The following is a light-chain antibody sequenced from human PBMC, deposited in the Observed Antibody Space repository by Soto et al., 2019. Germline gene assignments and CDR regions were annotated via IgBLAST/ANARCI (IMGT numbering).Light chain of an antibody. CDR1: QSIATTY. V-gene: IGKV3-20*01. J-gene: IGKJ5*01. Sequence: EVVLTQSPGTLSLSPGERATLSCRASQSIATTYISWYQPRPGQAPRLLIYAASSRATGIPDRFSGSGSETDFTLTISRLEPEDFAVYFCQHYSRSLITFGQGTRLDIK. CDR3: QHYSRSLIT. CDR2: AAS.